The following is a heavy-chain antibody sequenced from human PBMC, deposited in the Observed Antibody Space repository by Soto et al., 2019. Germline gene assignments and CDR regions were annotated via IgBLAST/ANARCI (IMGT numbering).Heavy chain of an antibody. J-gene: IGHJ6*02. CDR1: GFSLTNGRMG. CDR2: FFSDAER. CDR3: ARMDGDYNYYGLDV. Sequence: QVTLKESGPVLVNPTETLTLTCSVSGFSLTNGRMGVRWIRQPPGKALEWLAHFFSDAERSYSTSMQSRLNMYKDSSGSQVVLTMTNMAPADTATYFCARMDGDYNYYGLDVWGHGIAVTVSS. D-gene: IGHD4-17*01. V-gene: IGHV2-26*01.